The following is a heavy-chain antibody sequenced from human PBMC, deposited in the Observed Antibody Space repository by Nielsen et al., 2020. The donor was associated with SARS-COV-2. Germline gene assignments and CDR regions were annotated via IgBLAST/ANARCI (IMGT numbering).Heavy chain of an antibody. CDR2: INPSGGST. V-gene: IGHV1-46*01. CDR1: GYTFTSYY. J-gene: IGHJ1*01. Sequence: ASVKVSCKASGYTFTSYYMHWVRQAPGQGLEWMGIINPSGGSTSYAQKFQGRVTMTRDTSTSTVYMELSSLRSEDTAVYYCARDPNSSSLGDWVYFQHWGQGTLVTVSS. CDR3: ARDPNSSSLGDWVYFQH. D-gene: IGHD6-13*01.